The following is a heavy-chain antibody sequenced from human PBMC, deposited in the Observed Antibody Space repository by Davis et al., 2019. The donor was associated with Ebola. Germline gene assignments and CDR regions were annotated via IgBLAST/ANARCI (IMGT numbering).Heavy chain of an antibody. J-gene: IGHJ6*03. CDR3: ARLRTIFGVVTPGPQGRYYYMDV. CDR1: GGSFSGYY. Sequence: SETLSLTCVVYGGSFSGYYWSWLRQPPGKGLEWIGEINHGGSTNYNPSLKSRVTILVDTSKNQFSLKVRSVTAADTAVYYCARLRTIFGVVTPGPQGRYYYMDVWGKGTTVTVSS. D-gene: IGHD3-3*01. CDR2: INHGGST. V-gene: IGHV4-34*01.